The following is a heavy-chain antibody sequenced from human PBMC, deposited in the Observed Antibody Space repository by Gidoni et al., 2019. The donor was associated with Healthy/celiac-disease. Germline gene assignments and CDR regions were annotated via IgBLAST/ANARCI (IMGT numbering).Heavy chain of an antibody. CDR2: INHSGST. V-gene: IGHV4-34*01. CDR1: GGSFSGYY. J-gene: IGHJ6*03. CDR3: ARGEYSSSWYNYYYMDV. Sequence: QVQLQQWGAGLLKPSETLSLTCAVYGGSFSGYYWSWIRQPPGKGLEWIGEINHSGSTNYNPSLKSRVTISVDTSKNQFSLKLSSVTAADTAVYYCARGEYSSSWYNYYYMDVWGKGTTVTVSS. D-gene: IGHD6-13*01.